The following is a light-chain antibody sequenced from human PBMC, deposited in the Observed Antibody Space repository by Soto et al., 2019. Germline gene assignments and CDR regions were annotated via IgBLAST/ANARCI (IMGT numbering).Light chain of an antibody. CDR1: ASNIGSSYD. Sequence: QSVLTQPPSVSGAPGQRVTISCTGTASNIGSSYDVHWYQQIPGTPPKVLIYANDNRPSGVPDRFSGSRSGTSASLTISGLQAEDEADYFCHSYDSSLGGVLVGGGTKLTVL. CDR2: AND. J-gene: IGLJ2*01. V-gene: IGLV1-40*01. CDR3: HSYDSSLGGVL.